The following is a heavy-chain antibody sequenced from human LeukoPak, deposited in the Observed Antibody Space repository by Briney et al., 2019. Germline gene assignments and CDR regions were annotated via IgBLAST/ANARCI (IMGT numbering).Heavy chain of an antibody. J-gene: IGHJ5*02. CDR2: ISGSGGST. V-gene: IGHV3-23*01. CDR1: GFTFSSYA. Sequence: GGSLRLSCAASGFTFSSYAMSWVRQAPGKGLEWVSVISGSGGSTYYADSAKGRFTISRDNSKNTLYLQMNSLRAEDTAVYYCAKDGTSGWYVGNWFDPWDQGTLVTVSS. D-gene: IGHD6-19*01. CDR3: AKDGTSGWYVGNWFDP.